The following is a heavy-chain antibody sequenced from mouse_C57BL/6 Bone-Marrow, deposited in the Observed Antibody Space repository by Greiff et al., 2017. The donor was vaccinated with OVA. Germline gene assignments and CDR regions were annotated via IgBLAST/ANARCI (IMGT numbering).Heavy chain of an antibody. J-gene: IGHJ2*01. D-gene: IGHD4-1*01. Sequence: DVQLQESGPVLVKPGASVKMSCKASGYTFTDYYMNWVKQSHGKSLEWIGVINPYNGGTSYNQKFKGKATLTVDKSSSTAYMELNSLTSEDSAVYYCAREANLYDYWGQGTTLTVSS. CDR2: INPYNGGT. V-gene: IGHV1-19*01. CDR1: GYTFTDYY. CDR3: AREANLYDY.